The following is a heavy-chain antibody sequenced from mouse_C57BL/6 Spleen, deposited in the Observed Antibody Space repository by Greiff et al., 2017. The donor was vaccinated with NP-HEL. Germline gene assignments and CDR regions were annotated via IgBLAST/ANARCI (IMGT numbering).Heavy chain of an antibody. J-gene: IGHJ3*01. D-gene: IGHD1-1*01. CDR2: INPYNGGT. CDR3: ARGGYGSSPWFAY. V-gene: IGHV1-19*01. Sequence: EVQLQQSGPVLVKPGASVKMSCKASGYTFTDYYMNWVKQSHGKSLEWIGVINPYNGGTSYNQKFKGKATLTVDKSSSTAYMELNSLTSEDSAVYYWARGGYGSSPWFAYWGQRTLVTVSA. CDR1: GYTFTDYY.